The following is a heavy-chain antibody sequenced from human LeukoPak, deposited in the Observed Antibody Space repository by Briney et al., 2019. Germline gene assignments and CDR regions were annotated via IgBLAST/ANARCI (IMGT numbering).Heavy chain of an antibody. D-gene: IGHD3-22*01. CDR3: ARDSYYYDSSGYYYTPSFDY. CDR1: GFTFSSYS. J-gene: IGHJ4*02. Sequence: GGSLRLSCAASGFTFSSYSMNWVRQAPGKGLEWVSSISSSSNYIYYADSVKGRFTISRDNAKNSLYLQMNGLRAEDTAVYYCARDSYYYDSSGYYYTPSFDYWGQGTLVTVSS. V-gene: IGHV3-21*01. CDR2: ISSSSNYI.